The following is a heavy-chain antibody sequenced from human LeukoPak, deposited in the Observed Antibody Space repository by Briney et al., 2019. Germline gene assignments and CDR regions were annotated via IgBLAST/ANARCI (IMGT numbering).Heavy chain of an antibody. CDR3: ARDANSQGFDY. J-gene: IGHJ4*02. V-gene: IGHV3-21*01. CDR1: GFTFSSYS. Sequence: GRSLRLSCAASGFTFSSYSMNWVRQAPGKGLEWVSSISSSSSYIYYADLVKGRFTISRDNAKNSLYLQMNSLRAEDTAVYYCARDANSQGFDYWGQGTLVAVSS. D-gene: IGHD1-1*01. CDR2: ISSSSSYI.